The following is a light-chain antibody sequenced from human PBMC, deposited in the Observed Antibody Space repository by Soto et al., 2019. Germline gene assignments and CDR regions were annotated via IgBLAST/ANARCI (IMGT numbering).Light chain of an antibody. CDR1: SRDIGAYDY. CDR2: GVT. J-gene: IGLJ1*01. Sequence: QSVLTQPASVSGSPGQLITISCTGTSRDIGAYDYVSWYQQYPGKAPNLLIYGVTNRPSGVSYRFSGSKSGSTASLTISGLRDEDEADYYCSSYSTSFFYVFGTGTKLTVL. CDR3: SSYSTSFFYV. V-gene: IGLV2-14*03.